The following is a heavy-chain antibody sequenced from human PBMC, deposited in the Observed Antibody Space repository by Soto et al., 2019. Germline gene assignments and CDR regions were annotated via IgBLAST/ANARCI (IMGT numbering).Heavy chain of an antibody. CDR1: GGTFSSYA. Sequence: QVQLVQSGAEVKKPGSSVKVSCKASGGTFSSYAISWVRQAPGQGLEWMGGIIPIFGTANYAQKFQGRVTSTADESTSTAYMELSSLRSEDTAVYYCARDEVFWSSSSDVGWFDPWGQGTLVTVSS. CDR2: IIPIFGTA. V-gene: IGHV1-69*01. D-gene: IGHD6-6*01. J-gene: IGHJ5*02. CDR3: ARDEVFWSSSSDVGWFDP.